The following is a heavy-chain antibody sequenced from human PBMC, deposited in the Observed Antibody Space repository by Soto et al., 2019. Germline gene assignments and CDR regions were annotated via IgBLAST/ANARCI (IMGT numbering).Heavy chain of an antibody. CDR2: ISHDGSLS. D-gene: IGHD1-26*01. Sequence: GGSLRLSCAASGFTFSDYTMHWVRQAPGKGLERVAVISHDGSLSYDADSVKGRFTISRDNSRDTLFLEMNGLRVEDTAVYYCVNQEVGATVYFDHWGQGTLVTVSS. V-gene: IGHV3-30*04. CDR3: VNQEVGATVYFDH. J-gene: IGHJ4*02. CDR1: GFTFSDYT.